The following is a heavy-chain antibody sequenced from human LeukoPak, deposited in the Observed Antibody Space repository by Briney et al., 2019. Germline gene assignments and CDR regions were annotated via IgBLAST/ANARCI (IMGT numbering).Heavy chain of an antibody. CDR3: AKEGYSSSWPYYYYMDV. Sequence: PGRSLRLSCAASGFTFDDYAMHWVRQAPGKGLEWVSGISWNSGSIGYADSVKGRFTISRDNAKNSLYLQMNSLRAEDTAVYYCAKEGYSSSWPYYYYMDVWGKGTTVTISS. CDR2: ISWNSGSI. J-gene: IGHJ6*03. D-gene: IGHD6-13*01. V-gene: IGHV3-9*01. CDR1: GFTFDDYA.